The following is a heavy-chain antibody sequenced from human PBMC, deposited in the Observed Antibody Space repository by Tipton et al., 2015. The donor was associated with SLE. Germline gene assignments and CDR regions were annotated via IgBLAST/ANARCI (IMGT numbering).Heavy chain of an antibody. CDR3: ARARVYDFYRGYAPYDN. CDR1: GDSISSGGYY. CDR2: IYISGRT. J-gene: IGHJ4*02. D-gene: IGHD3-3*01. V-gene: IGHV4-61*09. Sequence: TLSLTCSVSGDSISSGGYYWIWIRQPAGKGLEWIGQIYISGRTNYNPPLKSRVTISVDTSKNQFSLKVNSVTAADTAVYYCARARVYDFYRGYAPYDNWGQGTLVTASS.